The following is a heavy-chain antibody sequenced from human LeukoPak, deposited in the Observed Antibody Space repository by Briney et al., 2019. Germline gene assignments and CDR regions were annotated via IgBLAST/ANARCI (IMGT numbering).Heavy chain of an antibody. V-gene: IGHV1-69*05. Sequence: ASVKVSCKASGGTFSSYAISWVRQAPGQGLEWMGRIIPIFGTANYAQKFQGRVTITTDESTSTAYMELSSLRSEDTAVYYCARAGIAARPPYYYDYYMDVWGKGTTVTVSS. D-gene: IGHD6-6*01. CDR3: ARAGIAARPPYYYDYYMDV. CDR2: IIPIFGTA. CDR1: GGTFSSYA. J-gene: IGHJ6*03.